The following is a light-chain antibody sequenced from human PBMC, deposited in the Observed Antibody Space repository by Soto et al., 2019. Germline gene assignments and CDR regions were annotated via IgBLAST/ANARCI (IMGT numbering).Light chain of an antibody. CDR2: KAS. V-gene: IGKV1-5*03. CDR3: QQYHSFPLT. J-gene: IGKJ4*01. CDR1: QSISSW. Sequence: DFQMTQSPSTLSASVGDRVTITCRASQSISSWLAWYQQKPGKAPKLLIYKASSLQSGVPSRFSGSGSATEFTLTISGLQPDDFATYYCQQYHSFPLTFGGGTKVEI.